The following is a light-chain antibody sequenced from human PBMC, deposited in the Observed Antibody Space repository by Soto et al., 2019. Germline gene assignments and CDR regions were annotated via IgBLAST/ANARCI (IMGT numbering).Light chain of an antibody. CDR2: GAS. CDR3: QQYNNWPTV. V-gene: IGKV3-15*01. Sequence: EILLTQSPCTLPLSPGERATLSCRARHSINSNFLAWYQQNPGQAPRLLIYGASIRATGIPARFSGSESGTEFTLTISSLQYEDFAVYYCQQYNNWPTVFGGGTKVDI. J-gene: IGKJ4*01. CDR1: HSINSN.